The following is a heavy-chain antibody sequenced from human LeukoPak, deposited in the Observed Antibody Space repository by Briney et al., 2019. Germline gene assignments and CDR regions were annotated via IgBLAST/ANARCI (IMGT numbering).Heavy chain of an antibody. Sequence: SETLSLTCTVSGGSICSYYWSWIRQPPGKGMEWIGYIYYSGSTNYNPSLKSRVTISVDTSKNQFSLKLSSVTAADTAVYYCAGGGRDYGSGIRNWFDPWGQGTLVTVSS. CDR3: AGGGRDYGSGIRNWFDP. CDR2: IYYSGST. J-gene: IGHJ5*02. CDR1: GGSICSYY. V-gene: IGHV4-59*01. D-gene: IGHD3-10*01.